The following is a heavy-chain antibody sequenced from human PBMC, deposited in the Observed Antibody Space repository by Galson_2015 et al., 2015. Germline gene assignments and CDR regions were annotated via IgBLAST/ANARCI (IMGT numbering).Heavy chain of an antibody. V-gene: IGHV1-2*04. Sequence: SVKVSCKASGYTFTGYYLQWVRQAPGQGLEWMGWINPNSGATTYAQQFQGWVTMTRDTSINTAYMELSRLKSDDTAVYYCARDHCTSRECYEQYYHGPDVWGQGTPVTVSS. J-gene: IGHJ6*02. CDR3: ARDHCTSRECYEQYYHGPDV. D-gene: IGHD2-8*01. CDR2: INPNSGAT. CDR1: GYTFTGYY.